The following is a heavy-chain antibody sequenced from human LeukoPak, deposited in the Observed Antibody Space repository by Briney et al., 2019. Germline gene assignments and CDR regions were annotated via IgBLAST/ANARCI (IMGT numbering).Heavy chain of an antibody. Sequence: GGSLRLSCAASGFTFDDCAMHWVRQAPGKGLEWVSGISWNSGSIGYADSVKGRFTISRDNAKNSLYLQMNSLRAEDTALYYCAKAVFEAGVFDYWGQGTLVTVSS. CDR3: AKAVFEAGVFDY. CDR1: GFTFDDCA. V-gene: IGHV3-9*01. J-gene: IGHJ4*02. D-gene: IGHD6-19*01. CDR2: ISWNSGSI.